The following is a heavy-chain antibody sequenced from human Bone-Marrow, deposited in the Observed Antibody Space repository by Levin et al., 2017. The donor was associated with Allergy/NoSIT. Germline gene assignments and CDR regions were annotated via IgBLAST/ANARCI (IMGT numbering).Heavy chain of an antibody. Sequence: PGGSLRLSCTVSGGSISSSSYYWGWIRQPPGKGLEWIGSIYYSGSTYYNPSLKSRVTISVDTSKNQFSLKLSSVTAADTAVYYCARLGGIAVAGDYFDYWGQGTLVTVSS. CDR3: ARLGGIAVAGDYFDY. V-gene: IGHV4-39*01. D-gene: IGHD6-19*01. CDR1: GGSISSSSYY. J-gene: IGHJ4*02. CDR2: IYYSGST.